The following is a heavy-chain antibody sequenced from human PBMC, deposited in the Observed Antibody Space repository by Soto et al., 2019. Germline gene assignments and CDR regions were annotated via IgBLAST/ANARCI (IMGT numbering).Heavy chain of an antibody. Sequence: GESLKISCKGSGYSFTSYWIGWVRQMPGKGLEWMGIIYPGDSDTRYSPSFQGQVTISADKSISTAYLQWSSLKASDTAMYYCARPASSDYDILTGYYAGDAFDIWGQGTMVTVSS. CDR2: IYPGDSDT. J-gene: IGHJ3*02. V-gene: IGHV5-51*01. CDR3: ARPASSDYDILTGYYAGDAFDI. CDR1: GYSFTSYW. D-gene: IGHD3-9*01.